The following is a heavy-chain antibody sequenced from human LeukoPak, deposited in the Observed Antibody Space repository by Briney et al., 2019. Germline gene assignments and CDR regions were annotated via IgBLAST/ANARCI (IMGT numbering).Heavy chain of an antibody. J-gene: IGHJ6*03. CDR1: GFTVSGNY. CDR2: IYSGGST. V-gene: IGHV3-53*01. D-gene: IGHD2-2*01. CDR3: ATEVVPAAKGPYYMDV. Sequence: GGSLRLSCAASGFTVSGNYMSWVRQAPGKGLEWVSLIYSGGSTYYADSVKGRFTISRDNSKNTLYLQMNSLRAEDTAVYYCATEVVPAAKGPYYMDVWGKGTTVTVSS.